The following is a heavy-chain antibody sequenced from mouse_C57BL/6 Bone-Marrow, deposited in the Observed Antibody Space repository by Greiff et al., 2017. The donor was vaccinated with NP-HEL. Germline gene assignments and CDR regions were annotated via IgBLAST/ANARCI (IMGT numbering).Heavy chain of an antibody. Sequence: EVKLMESGGGLVKPGGSLKLSCAASGFTFSSYTMSWVRQTPEKRLEWVATISGGGGNTYYPDSVKGRFTISRDTAKNTLYLQISSLRSEDTAFYYGARLMNYGSSYDAMDYWGQGTSVTVSS. V-gene: IGHV5-9*01. D-gene: IGHD1-1*01. CDR2: ISGGGGNT. J-gene: IGHJ4*01. CDR1: GFTFSSYT. CDR3: ARLMNYGSSYDAMDY.